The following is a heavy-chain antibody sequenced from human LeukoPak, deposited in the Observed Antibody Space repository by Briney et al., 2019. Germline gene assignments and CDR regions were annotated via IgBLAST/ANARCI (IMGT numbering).Heavy chain of an antibody. V-gene: IGHV1-8*01. J-gene: IGHJ4*02. Sequence: ASVRVSCKASGYTFTGYDINWVRQAAGQGLEWMGWMNPNTGDTGYAQKFQGRVTMTRNSSIDTAYMELSGLRSEDTAVYYCTRGSLSGSSRDYWGQGTLLTVSS. CDR3: TRGSLSGSSRDY. CDR1: GYTFTGYD. D-gene: IGHD1-26*01. CDR2: MNPNTGDT.